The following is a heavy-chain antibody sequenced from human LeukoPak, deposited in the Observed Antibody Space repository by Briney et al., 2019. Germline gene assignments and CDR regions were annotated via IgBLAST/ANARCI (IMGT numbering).Heavy chain of an antibody. D-gene: IGHD5-12*01. CDR2: ICSNGGST. CDR1: GFTFSSYA. J-gene: IGHJ4*02. CDR3: AIDVYSGYAVMDY. V-gene: IGHV3-64*02. Sequence: GGCLRLSCAASGFTFSSYAMHWVRPAPGQRVECGSDICSNGGSTYYAESVKGGFTISRDNSKSTLYLRKGSLRAEDTALYYCAIDVYSGYAVMDYWGQGTLVSASS.